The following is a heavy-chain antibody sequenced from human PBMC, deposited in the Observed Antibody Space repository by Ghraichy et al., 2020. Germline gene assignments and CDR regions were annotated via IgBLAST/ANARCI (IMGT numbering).Heavy chain of an antibody. J-gene: IGHJ4*02. CDR1: GGSVSSVSYY. Sequence: SQTLSLTCTVSGGSVSSVSYYWSWIRQPPGKGLEWIGYIYYSGSTNYNPSLKSRVTISVDTSKNQFSLKLSSVTAADTAVYYCASAYYDYVWPFDYWGQGTLVTVSS. D-gene: IGHD3-16*01. CDR2: IYYSGST. V-gene: IGHV4-61*01. CDR3: ASAYYDYVWPFDY.